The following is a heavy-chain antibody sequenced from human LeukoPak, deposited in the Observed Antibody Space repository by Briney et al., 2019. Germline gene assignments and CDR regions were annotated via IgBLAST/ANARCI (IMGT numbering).Heavy chain of an antibody. CDR3: IVFGDSNH. D-gene: IGHD4-17*01. V-gene: IGHV3-53*01. CDR2: IHSSGGT. Sequence: GGSLRLSCAASGVTGSNNYMSWVRQAPGKGLEWDSAIHSSGGTYYADSVKGRFTISRDTSKNTLYLQINSLRVEDTAVYYCIVFGDSNHWGQGTLVTVSS. J-gene: IGHJ5*02. CDR1: GVTGSNNY.